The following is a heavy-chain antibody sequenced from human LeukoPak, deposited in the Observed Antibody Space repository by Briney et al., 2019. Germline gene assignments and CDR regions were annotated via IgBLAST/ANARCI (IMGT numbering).Heavy chain of an antibody. J-gene: IGHJ4*02. Sequence: SETLSLTCTVSGYSISSGFYWGWIRQPPGKGLEWIGSVYHRGSTYYNPSLKSRVTISVDTSKNQFSLKLRSVTAADTAVYYCARECSGDSCYSGNYWGQGTLVTVSS. CDR3: ARECSGDSCYSGNY. CDR1: GYSISSGFY. V-gene: IGHV4-38-2*02. CDR2: VYHRGST. D-gene: IGHD2-15*01.